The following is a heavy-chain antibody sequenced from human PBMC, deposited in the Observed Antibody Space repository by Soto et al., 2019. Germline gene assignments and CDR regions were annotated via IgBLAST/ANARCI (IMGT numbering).Heavy chain of an antibody. CDR2: ISWNSGSI. J-gene: IGHJ3*02. D-gene: IGHD3-3*01. CDR1: GFTFDDHA. Sequence: EVQLVESGGGLVQPGRSLRLSCAASGFTFDDHAMVWVRQVPGKGLEWVSGISWNSGSIGYADSVKGRFTISRDNSKNTLYLQMNSLRAEDTAVYYCASGSWDFWSGYHPDAFDIWGQGTMVTVSS. CDR3: ASGSWDFWSGYHPDAFDI. V-gene: IGHV3-9*01.